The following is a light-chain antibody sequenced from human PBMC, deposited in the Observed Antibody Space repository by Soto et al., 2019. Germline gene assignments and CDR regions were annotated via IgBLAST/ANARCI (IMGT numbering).Light chain of an antibody. Sequence: EIVLTQSPATLSLSPGERATLSCRASQSVDNYLDSYQQKPGQAPRLLIHESSNRATGIPARFSGSGSGTEFTLTISSLQSEDFAVYCCQQYDNWPRTFGQGTKVDI. V-gene: IGKV3D-15*01. CDR2: ESS. CDR1: QSVDNY. J-gene: IGKJ1*01. CDR3: QQYDNWPRT.